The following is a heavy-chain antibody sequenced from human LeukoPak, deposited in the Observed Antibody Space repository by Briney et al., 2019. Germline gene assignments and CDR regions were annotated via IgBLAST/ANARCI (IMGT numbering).Heavy chain of an antibody. J-gene: IGHJ6*03. CDR2: MNPNSGNT. D-gene: IGHD3-10*01. CDR1: GYTFTSYG. CDR3: ARGLTYYYGSGSYPYMDV. Sequence: ASVKVSCKASGYTFTSYGINWVRQATGQGLEWMGWMNPNSGNTGYAQKFQGRVTMTRNTSISTAYMELSSLRSEDTAVYYCARGLTYYYGSGSYPYMDVWGKGTTVTISS. V-gene: IGHV1-8*01.